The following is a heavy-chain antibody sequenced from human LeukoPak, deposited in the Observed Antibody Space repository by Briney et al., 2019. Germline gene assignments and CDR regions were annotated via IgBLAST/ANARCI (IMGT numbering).Heavy chain of an antibody. D-gene: IGHD2-2*01. Sequence: GGSLRLSCAAPGFTFSNYNMNWVRQAPGKGLEWISSITSSSSYKFYADSVKGRFTISRDNAKNSLYLQMNSLRAEDTAVYYCARQGQTMFLLSSSWYPYYMDVWGKGTTVTISS. CDR1: GFTFSNYN. J-gene: IGHJ6*03. CDR2: ITSSSSYK. CDR3: ARQGQTMFLLSSSWYPYYMDV. V-gene: IGHV3-21*01.